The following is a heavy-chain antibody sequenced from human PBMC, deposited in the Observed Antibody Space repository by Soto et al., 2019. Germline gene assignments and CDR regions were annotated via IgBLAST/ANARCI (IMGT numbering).Heavy chain of an antibody. D-gene: IGHD2-15*01. CDR3: ARVSCCGGSCSLTSRYHSDVMDV. V-gene: IGHV4-34*01. CDR1: NGSFSGYY. CDR2: INHSGRI. J-gene: IGHJ6*02. Sequence: QVQLQQWGAGLLKPSETLSLTCAVFNGSFSGYYWSWIRQAPGKGLEWIGEINHSGRINYNPSLVCRVTMSVDPSTNHFSLTMRSVTPAITGVYYFARVSCCGGSCSLTSRYHSDVMDVWGQGTTVTVSS.